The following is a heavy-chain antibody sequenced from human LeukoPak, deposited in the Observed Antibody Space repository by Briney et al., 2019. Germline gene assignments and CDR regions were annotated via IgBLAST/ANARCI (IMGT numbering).Heavy chain of an antibody. CDR3: ARDRRTSKRGYCSSTSCYGEIIGFDP. V-gene: IGHV1-2*02. J-gene: IGHJ5*02. CDR2: INPNSGGT. D-gene: IGHD2-2*01. Sequence: ASVKVSCKASGYTFTSYDINWVRQATGQGLEWMGWINPNSGGTNYAQKFQGRVTMTRDTSISTAYMELSRLRSDDTAVYYCARDRRTSKRGYCSSTSCYGEIIGFDPWGQGTLVTVSS. CDR1: GYTFTSYD.